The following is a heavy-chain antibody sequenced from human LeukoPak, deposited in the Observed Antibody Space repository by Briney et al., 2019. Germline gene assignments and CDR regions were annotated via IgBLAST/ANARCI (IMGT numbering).Heavy chain of an antibody. J-gene: IGHJ4*02. D-gene: IGHD3-16*01. CDR3: ALQLKGYFRWGSCREY. CDR2: ISSSSSYI. CDR1: GFTFSSYS. Sequence: GGSLRLSCAASGFTFSSYSMNWVRQAPGKGLEWVSSISSSSSYIYYADSVKGRFTISRDNAKNSLYLQMNSLRAEDTAVYYCALQLKGYFRWGSCREYLGQGTLVTVSS. V-gene: IGHV3-21*01.